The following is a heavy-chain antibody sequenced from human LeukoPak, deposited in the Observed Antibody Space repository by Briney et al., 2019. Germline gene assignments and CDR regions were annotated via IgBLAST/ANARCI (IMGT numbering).Heavy chain of an antibody. D-gene: IGHD2/OR15-2a*01. V-gene: IGHV4-59*01. J-gene: IGHJ3*02. CDR3: ARGRRVYGPFDI. CDR1: GGSISSYY. Sequence: SETLSLTCTVSGGSISSYYWSWIRQPPGKGLGWIGYIYYSGSTNYNPSLKSRVTISVDTSKNQFSLKLSSVTAADTAVYYCARGRRVYGPFDIWGQGTMVTVSS. CDR2: IYYSGST.